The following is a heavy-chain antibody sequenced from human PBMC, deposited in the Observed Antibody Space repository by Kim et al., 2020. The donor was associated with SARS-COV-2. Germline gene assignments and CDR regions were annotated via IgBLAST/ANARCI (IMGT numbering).Heavy chain of an antibody. J-gene: IGHJ4*02. Sequence: SYADSVKGRFTISRDNAKNTLYLQMNSLRAEDTAVYYCARDWYSSSFFDYWGQGTLVTVSS. D-gene: IGHD6-13*01. CDR3: ARDWYSSSFFDY. V-gene: IGHV3-74*01.